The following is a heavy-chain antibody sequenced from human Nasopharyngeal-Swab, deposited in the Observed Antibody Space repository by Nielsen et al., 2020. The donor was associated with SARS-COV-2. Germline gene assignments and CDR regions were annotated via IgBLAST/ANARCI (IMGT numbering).Heavy chain of an antibody. CDR2: IYTNGGT. V-gene: IGHV4-61*02. J-gene: IGHJ4*02. CDR1: GGSVSSGSYY. Sequence: SETLSLTCTVSGGSVSSGSYYWSWIRQPAGEGLEWIGRIYTNGGTNYNPSLTSRVTISVDMSKNQFSLKLTSVTAADTAVYYCVRDWSSPSKTAFDYWGQGILVTVSS. D-gene: IGHD6-6*01. CDR3: VRDWSSPSKTAFDY.